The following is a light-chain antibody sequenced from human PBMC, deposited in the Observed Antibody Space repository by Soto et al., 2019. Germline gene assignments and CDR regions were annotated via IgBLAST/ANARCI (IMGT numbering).Light chain of an antibody. CDR2: GAS. CDR3: QQYGSSPAT. J-gene: IGKJ1*01. Sequence: EIVLTQSPGTLSLSPGERATLSCRASQSVSSSYLAWYQQKPGQAPRLLIYGASSRATGIPDRFSGSGSGTDFTLTISRVEAEDFAVYYCQQYGSSPATFGQGTKVEIK. CDR1: QSVSSSY. V-gene: IGKV3-20*01.